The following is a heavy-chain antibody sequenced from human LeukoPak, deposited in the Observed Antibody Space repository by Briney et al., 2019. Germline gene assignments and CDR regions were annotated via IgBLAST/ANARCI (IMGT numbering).Heavy chain of an antibody. J-gene: IGHJ6*04. Sequence: GGSLRLPCAASEFTFSSYSMNWVRQAPGKGLEWVSSISSSSSYIYYADSVKGRFTISRDNAKNSLYLQMNSLRAEDTAVYYCAELGITMIGGVWGKGTTVTISS. CDR2: ISSSSSYI. D-gene: IGHD3-10*02. V-gene: IGHV3-21*01. CDR1: EFTFSSYS. CDR3: AELGITMIGGV.